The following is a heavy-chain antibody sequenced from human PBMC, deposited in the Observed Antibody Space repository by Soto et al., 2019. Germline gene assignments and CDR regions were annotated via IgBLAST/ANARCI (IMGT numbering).Heavy chain of an antibody. V-gene: IGHV1-58*01. CDR1: GFTFTSSA. J-gene: IGHJ6*02. CDR3: AAGDPFYDILTGYGLYYGMDF. CDR2: IVVGSGNA. D-gene: IGHD3-9*01. Sequence: SVKVSCKASGFTFTSSAVQWVRQARGQRLEWIGWIVVGSGNANYAQKFQERVTITRDMSTSTAYMELSSLRSEDTAVYYCAAGDPFYDILTGYGLYYGMDFWGQGTTVTVSS.